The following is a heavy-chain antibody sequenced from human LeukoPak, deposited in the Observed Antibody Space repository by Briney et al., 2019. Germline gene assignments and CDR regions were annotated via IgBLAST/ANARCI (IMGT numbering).Heavy chain of an antibody. CDR2: ISHDGSNK. J-gene: IGHJ6*02. CDR3: AKAIFGVGPRYYYYGMDV. CDR1: GFTFSSSA. V-gene: IGHV3-30*04. Sequence: GGSLRLSCAASGFTFSSSAMHWVRQAPGKGLEWVAVISHDGSNKYYADSVKGRFTISRDNSKNTLYLQMNSLRAEDTAVYYCAKAIFGVGPRYYYYGMDVWGQGTTVTVSS. D-gene: IGHD3-3*01.